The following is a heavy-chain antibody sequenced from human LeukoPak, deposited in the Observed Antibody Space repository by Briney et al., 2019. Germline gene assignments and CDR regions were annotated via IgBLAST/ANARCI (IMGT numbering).Heavy chain of an antibody. J-gene: IGHJ4*02. D-gene: IGHD3-10*01. CDR3: AKVPCGSGSYYQDY. Sequence: GGSLRLSCAASGFTFSSYAMSWVRQAPGKGLEWVSAISGSGGSTYYADSVKGRFTISRDNSKNTLYLQMNSLRAEDTAVYYCAKVPCGSGSYYQDYWGQGTLVTVSS. CDR1: GFTFSSYA. CDR2: ISGSGGST. V-gene: IGHV3-23*01.